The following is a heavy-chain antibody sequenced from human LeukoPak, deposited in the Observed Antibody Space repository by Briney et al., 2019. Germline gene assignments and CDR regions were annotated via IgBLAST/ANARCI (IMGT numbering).Heavy chain of an antibody. CDR1: GGSISSSSYY. Sequence: SETLSLTCTVSGGSISSSSYYWGWIRQPPGTGLEWIGSIYYSGSTYYNPSLKSRVTISVDTSKNQFSLKLSSVTAADTAVYYCARVRPLITMVRGVISHWGQGTLVTVSS. D-gene: IGHD3-10*01. CDR3: ARVRPLITMVRGVISH. V-gene: IGHV4-39*07. CDR2: IYYSGST. J-gene: IGHJ4*02.